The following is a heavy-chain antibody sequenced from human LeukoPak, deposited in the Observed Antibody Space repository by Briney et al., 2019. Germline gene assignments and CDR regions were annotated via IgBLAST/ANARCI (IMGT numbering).Heavy chain of an antibody. CDR3: ARARYSSSWYRKLGAFDI. J-gene: IGHJ3*02. V-gene: IGHV4-39*07. CDR1: GGSISSSSYY. CDR2: IYYSGST. D-gene: IGHD6-13*01. Sequence: SETLSLTCTVSGGSISSSSYYWGWIRQPPGKGLEWIGSIYYSGSTYYNPSLKSRVTISVDTSKNQFSLKLSSVTAADTAVYYCARARYSSSWYRKLGAFDIWGQGTMVTVSS.